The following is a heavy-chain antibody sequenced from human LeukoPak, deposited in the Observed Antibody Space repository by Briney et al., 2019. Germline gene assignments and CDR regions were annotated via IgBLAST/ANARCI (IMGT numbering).Heavy chain of an antibody. CDR1: GFTFSDYE. CDR3: AELGITMIGGV. V-gene: IGHV3-48*03. Sequence: PGGSLRLSCAASGFTFSDYEMTWVRQAPGKGLEWISYISGSGSITSHADSVKGRFTISRDNAKNSLYLQMNSLRAEDTAVYYCAELGITMIGGVWGKGTTVTISS. CDR2: ISGSGSIT. J-gene: IGHJ6*04. D-gene: IGHD3-10*02.